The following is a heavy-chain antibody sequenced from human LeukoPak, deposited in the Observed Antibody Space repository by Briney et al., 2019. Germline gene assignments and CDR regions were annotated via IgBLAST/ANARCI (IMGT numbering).Heavy chain of an antibody. CDR3: ARQGRDGYNYKFDY. J-gene: IGHJ4*02. D-gene: IGHD5-24*01. CDR2: IYYGGST. CDR1: GGSISSSSYY. Sequence: NPSETLSLTCTVSGGSISSSSYYWGWIRQPPGKGLEWIGSIYYGGSTYYNPSLKSRVTISVDTSKNQFSLKLSSVTAADTAVYYCARQGRDGYNYKFDYWGQGTLVTVSS. V-gene: IGHV4-39*01.